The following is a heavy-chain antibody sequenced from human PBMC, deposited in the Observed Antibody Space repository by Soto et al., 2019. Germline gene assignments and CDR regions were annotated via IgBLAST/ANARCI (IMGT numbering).Heavy chain of an antibody. CDR3: ARGGHIAVVTASFDN. CDR1: GYTFNTYY. V-gene: IGHV1-46*02. Sequence: QVQLVQSGAEVRKPGASVKVSCRPSGYTFNTYYLHWLRQAPGQALEWMGVIHPSGGGTTYAQQFLGRVTVTRETSTTTVFMELSSLRSDDTAVYYCARGGHIAVVTASFDNWGQGTLVTVSS. CDR2: IHPSGGGT. D-gene: IGHD2-21*02. J-gene: IGHJ4*02.